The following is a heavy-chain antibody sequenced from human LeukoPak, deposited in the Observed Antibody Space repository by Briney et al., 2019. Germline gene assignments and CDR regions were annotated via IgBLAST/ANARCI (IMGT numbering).Heavy chain of an antibody. CDR2: IDKHGNKK. D-gene: IGHD2-15*01. Sequence: GGSLRLSCVASGFTFSISWVTWVRLAPGKGLEWVANIDKHGNKKYYVDSVKGRFAISRDYASNSVFLQMDSLRAEDTSVYYCARDAGWSYYDLWGQGTPVTVSS. J-gene: IGHJ4*02. CDR3: ARDAGWSYYDL. V-gene: IGHV3-7*01. CDR1: GFTFSISW.